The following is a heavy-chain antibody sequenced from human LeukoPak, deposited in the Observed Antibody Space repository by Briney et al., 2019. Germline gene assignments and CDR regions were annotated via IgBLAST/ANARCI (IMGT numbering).Heavy chain of an antibody. D-gene: IGHD3-3*01. CDR1: GFTFSSYG. CDR2: IRYDGVNK. V-gene: IGHV3-30*02. Sequence: GGSLRLSCAASGFTFSSYGLHWVRQAPGKGLEWVTFIRYDGVNKYYSDSVKGRFTISRDNSKNTLYLQMNSLRPEDTAVYYCARDILEWFYRGDAFDIWGQGTMVTVSS. J-gene: IGHJ3*02. CDR3: ARDILEWFYRGDAFDI.